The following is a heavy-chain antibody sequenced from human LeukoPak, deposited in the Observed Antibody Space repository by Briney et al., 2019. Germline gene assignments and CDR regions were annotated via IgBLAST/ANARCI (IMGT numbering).Heavy chain of an antibody. V-gene: IGHV4-59*01. D-gene: IGHD3-10*01. Sequence: PSETLSLTCTVSGGSISSYYWSWIRQPPGKGLEWIGSIYYSGSTNYNPSLKSRVTISVDTSKNQFSLKLSSVTAADTAVYYCARTTMVRGTYYMDVWGKGTTVTVSS. CDR3: ARTTMVRGTYYMDV. J-gene: IGHJ6*03. CDR1: GGSISSYY. CDR2: IYYSGST.